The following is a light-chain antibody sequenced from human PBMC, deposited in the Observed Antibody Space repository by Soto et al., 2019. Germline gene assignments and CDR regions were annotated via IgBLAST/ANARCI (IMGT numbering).Light chain of an antibody. CDR2: DVS. J-gene: IGLJ1*01. Sequence: QSVLTQPASVSGSPGQSITISCTGTSSDVGGYNYVSWYQQHPGKAPKFMIYDVSNRPSGVSNRFSGSKSGNTASLTISGLQAEDVADNYCCSYTICNTRQIVFGTGTKVTVL. CDR3: CSYTICNTRQIV. CDR1: SSDVGGYNY. V-gene: IGLV2-14*01.